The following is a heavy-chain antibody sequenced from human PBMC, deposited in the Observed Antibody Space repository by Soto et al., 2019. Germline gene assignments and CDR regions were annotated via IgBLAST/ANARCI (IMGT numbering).Heavy chain of an antibody. Sequence: QVQLVQSGAEVKKPGSSVKVSCKASGGTFSSYTISWVRQAPGQGLDWMGRIIPILGIANYAQKFQGRVTITADKSTSTAYMELSSLRSEDTAVYYCARDLPDIVVVPAAMGEPGWFDPWGQGTLVTVSS. V-gene: IGHV1-69*08. CDR1: GGTFSSYT. J-gene: IGHJ5*02. D-gene: IGHD2-2*01. CDR3: ARDLPDIVVVPAAMGEPGWFDP. CDR2: IIPILGIA.